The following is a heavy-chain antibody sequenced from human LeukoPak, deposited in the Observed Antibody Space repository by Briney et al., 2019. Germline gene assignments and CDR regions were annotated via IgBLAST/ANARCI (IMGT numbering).Heavy chain of an antibody. CDR2: ISYDGNNK. J-gene: IGHJ4*02. CDR1: GFTFSTYA. CDR3: ARGSRLGKSCWHIEGDYFDY. V-gene: IGHV3-30-3*01. Sequence: GRSLRLSCAASGFTFSTYAVHWVRQAPGKGLEWATVISYDGNNKAYGDTVKGRFTISRDNSENTLYLEMNSMIPEDTAVYYCARGSRLGKSCWHIEGDYFDYWGQGTLVTVSS. D-gene: IGHD2-21*01.